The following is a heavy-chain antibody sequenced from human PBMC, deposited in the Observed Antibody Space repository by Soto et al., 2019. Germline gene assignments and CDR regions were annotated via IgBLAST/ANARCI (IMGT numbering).Heavy chain of an antibody. V-gene: IGHV4-61*01. Sequence: QVQLQESGPRLVKPSETLSLTCTVSGDSVNSRNCYWSWIRLPPGKGLEWIGYLYYSGIVNYNPSLKSRVTISSVTSQNQVSLELNSVIAADTAVYYCTRLDLTYYLDYWGQGTLVTVSS. CDR3: TRLDLTYYLDY. D-gene: IGHD3-3*01. J-gene: IGHJ4*02. CDR1: GDSVNSRNCY. CDR2: LYYSGIV.